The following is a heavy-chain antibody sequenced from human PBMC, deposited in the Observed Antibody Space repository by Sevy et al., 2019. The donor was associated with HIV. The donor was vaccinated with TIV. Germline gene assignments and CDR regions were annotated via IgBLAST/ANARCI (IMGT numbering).Heavy chain of an antibody. Sequence: GGSLRLSCATSGFTFSVYSMNWDRQAPGKGLEWVSSISSSFYINYADAVKGRFTISRDKAKNSLYLQMNSLRADDAAVYFCVQEIGAKNHVWGQGTTVTVSS. D-gene: IGHD3-22*01. CDR3: VQEIGAKNHV. CDR1: GFTFSVYS. J-gene: IGHJ6*02. CDR2: ISSSFYI. V-gene: IGHV3-21*01.